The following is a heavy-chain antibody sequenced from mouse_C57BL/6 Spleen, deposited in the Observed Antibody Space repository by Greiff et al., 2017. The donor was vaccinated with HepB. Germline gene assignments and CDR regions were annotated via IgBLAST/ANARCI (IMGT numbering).Heavy chain of an antibody. J-gene: IGHJ1*03. CDR2: IYPGDGDT. V-gene: IGHV1-82*01. D-gene: IGHD2-3*01. CDR1: GYAFSSSW. CDR3: ARGDDSYYWYFDV. Sequence: VQLQQSGPELVKPGASVKISCKASGYAFSSSWMNWVKQRPGKGLEWIGRIYPGDGDTNYNGKFKGKATLTADKSSSTAYMQLSSLTSEDSAVYFCARGDDSYYWYFDVWGTGTTVTVSS.